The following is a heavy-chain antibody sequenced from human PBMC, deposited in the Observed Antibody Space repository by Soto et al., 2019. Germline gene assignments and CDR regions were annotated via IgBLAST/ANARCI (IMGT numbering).Heavy chain of an antibody. V-gene: IGHV4-59*08. CDR1: GGSINSYY. J-gene: IGHJ4*02. Sequence: QVQLQESGPGLVKPSETLSLTCTVSGGSINSYYWSWIRQSPGKGLEWIGYIFYSGNTNYNPSLNSRVTLSVETSKNQFSLKLTSVTATDTAVYYCARHAPGGPFDSWGQGTLVTVSS. CDR2: IFYSGNT. CDR3: ARHAPGGPFDS.